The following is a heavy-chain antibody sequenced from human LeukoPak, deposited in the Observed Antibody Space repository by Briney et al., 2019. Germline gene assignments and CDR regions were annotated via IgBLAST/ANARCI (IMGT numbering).Heavy chain of an antibody. J-gene: IGHJ2*01. CDR2: IIPILGIA. D-gene: IGHD1-26*01. CDR1: GGTFSSYA. CDR3: ASASGSPPWYFDL. V-gene: IGHV1-69*04. Sequence: EASVTVSYKASGGTFSSYAISWVRQAPGQAREGMGRIIPILGIANYAQKFQGRVTITADKSTSTAYMELSSLRSEDTAVYYCASASGSPPWYFDLWGRGTLVTVSS.